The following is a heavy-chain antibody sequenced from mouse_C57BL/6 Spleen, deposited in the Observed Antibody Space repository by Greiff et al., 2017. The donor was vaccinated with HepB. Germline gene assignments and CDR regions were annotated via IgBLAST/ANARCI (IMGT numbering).Heavy chain of an antibody. CDR2: IDPETGGT. D-gene: IGHD2-3*01. V-gene: IGHV1-15*01. Sequence: QVQLKESGAELVRPGASVTLSCKASGYTFTDYEMHWVKQTPVHGLEWIGAIDPETGGTAYNQKFKGKAILTADKSSSTAYMELRSLTSEDSAVYYCTRRWLLQSYYFDYWGQGTTLTVSS. CDR1: GYTFTDYE. J-gene: IGHJ2*01. CDR3: TRRWLLQSYYFDY.